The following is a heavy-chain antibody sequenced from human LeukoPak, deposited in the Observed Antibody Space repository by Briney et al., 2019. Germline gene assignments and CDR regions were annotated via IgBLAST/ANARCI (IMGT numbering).Heavy chain of an antibody. V-gene: IGHV1-69*05. CDR1: GGTFSRYA. CDR3: AKDRRGGAAAGTLDY. Sequence: SSDKVSCKASGGTFSRYAITWVRQAPGQGLQWTGTVIPIFGTPNYAQKFQGRVTITTDESTSTAYMELSSLTSEDTAVYYCAKDRRGGAAAGTLDYWGQGTLVFVSS. CDR2: VIPIFGTP. D-gene: IGHD6-13*01. J-gene: IGHJ4*02.